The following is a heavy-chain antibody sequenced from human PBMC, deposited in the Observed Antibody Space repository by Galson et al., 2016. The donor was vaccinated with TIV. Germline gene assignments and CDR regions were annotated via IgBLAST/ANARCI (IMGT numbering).Heavy chain of an antibody. CDR3: AHIRITLIPDAFYI. J-gene: IGHJ3*02. D-gene: IGHD3-22*01. V-gene: IGHV2-5*02. CDR2: FYWDDDT. CDR1: GFSLSDTGVG. Sequence: PALVKPTQTLTLTCIFSGFSLSDTGVGVGWIRQPPGKALEWLGIFYWDDDTRYSPSLGSRLTITKDTSKNQVVLTVTDMDPVDTGTYFCAHIRITLIPDAFYIWGQGTTVTVSS.